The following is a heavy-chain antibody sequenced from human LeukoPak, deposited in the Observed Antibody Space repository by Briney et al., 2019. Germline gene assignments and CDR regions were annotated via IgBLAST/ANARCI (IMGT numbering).Heavy chain of an antibody. CDR3: ARVYTGNRWHFDY. J-gene: IGHJ4*02. Sequence: GASVKVSCKASGYTFTNYYMHWVRQAPGQGLEWMGIINPSGGSTSYAQKFQGRVTMTRDTSTSTVYMELSSLRSEDTAVYFCARVYTGNRWHFDYWGQGTLVTVSS. D-gene: IGHD2-2*02. CDR1: GYTFTNYY. CDR2: INPSGGST. V-gene: IGHV1-46*01.